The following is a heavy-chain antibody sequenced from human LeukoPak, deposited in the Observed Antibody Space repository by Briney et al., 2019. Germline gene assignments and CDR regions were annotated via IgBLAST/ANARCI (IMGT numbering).Heavy chain of an antibody. CDR3: ATPAAGPRAEYSQH. V-gene: IGHV3-21*01. CDR2: ISFESAYI. J-gene: IGHJ1*01. CDR1: GFTFSSYS. D-gene: IGHD6-13*01. Sequence: GGSLRLSCAASGFTFSSYSMNWVRQAPGKGLEWVSSISFESAYIYTSDSVKGRFTTSRDNARNSLYLQMNSLRAEDTAVYYCATPAAGPRAEYSQHWGQGTLVTVSS.